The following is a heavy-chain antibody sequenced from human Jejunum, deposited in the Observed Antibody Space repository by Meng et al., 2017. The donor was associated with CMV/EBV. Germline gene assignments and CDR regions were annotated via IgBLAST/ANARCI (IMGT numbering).Heavy chain of an antibody. V-gene: IGHV1-2*02. CDR2: MNPNSGGT. J-gene: IGHJ1*01. Sequence: ASGYRFGDYFYHWVRQAPGQGLEWMGWMNPNSGGTNYARKFQGRVTMTRDTSITTVFMELSSLRSDDTATYYCGRVVMAEQQADHWGQGTRVTVSS. CDR1: GYRFGDYF. CDR3: GRVVMAEQQADH. D-gene: IGHD1-14*01.